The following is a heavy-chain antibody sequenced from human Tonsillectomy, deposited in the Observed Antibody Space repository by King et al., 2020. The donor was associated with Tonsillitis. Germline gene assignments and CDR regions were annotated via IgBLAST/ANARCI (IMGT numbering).Heavy chain of an antibody. V-gene: IGHV3-48*02. CDR3: ARDSFNYGDIQDYFDY. D-gene: IGHD4-17*01. CDR2: ISSSSTTI. Sequence: VQLVESGGGLVQPGGSLRLSCAASGFTFSSYSMNWVRQAPGKGLEWVSYISSSSTTIYYADSVKGRFTISRDNANNSLYLQMNSLRDEDTAVYYCARDSFNYGDIQDYFDYWGQGTLVTVSS. CDR1: GFTFSSYS. J-gene: IGHJ4*02.